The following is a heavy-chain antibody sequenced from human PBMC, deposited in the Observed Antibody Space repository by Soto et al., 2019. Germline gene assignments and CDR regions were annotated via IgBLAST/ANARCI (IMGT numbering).Heavy chain of an antibody. V-gene: IGHV1-18*01. CDR1: GYTFTSYG. CDR2: ISTYKGNT. CDR3: ATRSPAFDY. Sequence: QVQLVQSGPEVKKPGASVKVSCKTSGYTFTSYGISWVRQAPGQGLEWMGWISTYKGNTNYAQKFQGRVTMTTDTSTSTAYMELRSLRSDDKAVYYCATRSPAFDYWGQGTLVTVSS. J-gene: IGHJ4*02.